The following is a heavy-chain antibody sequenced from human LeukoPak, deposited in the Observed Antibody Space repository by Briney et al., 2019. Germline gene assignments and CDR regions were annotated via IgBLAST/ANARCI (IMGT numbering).Heavy chain of an antibody. J-gene: IGHJ5*02. CDR3: ARSFGTNNWFDP. Sequence: GGSLRLSCAASGFTFSSYGMHWVRQAPGKGLEWVAFIRYDGSNKYYADSVKGRFTISRDNAKNSLYLQMNSLRAEDTAVYYCARSFGTNNWFDPWGQGTLVTVSS. CDR1: GFTFSSYG. D-gene: IGHD1-7*01. CDR2: IRYDGSNK. V-gene: IGHV3-30*02.